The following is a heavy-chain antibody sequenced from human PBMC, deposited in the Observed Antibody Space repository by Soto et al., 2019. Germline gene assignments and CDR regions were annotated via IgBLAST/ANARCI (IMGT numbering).Heavy chain of an antibody. D-gene: IGHD2-2*01. J-gene: IGHJ6*02. CDR1: GYNFTTYW. CDR3: ASSPRGYCSSTSCRELGNYYGMDV. Sequence: GESLKISCKGSGYNFTTYWIGWVRQTPAKGLEWMGIIYPGDSDARYSPSFQGHVTFSADKSISTAYLQWSSLKAPDAAVYYCASSPRGYCSSTSCRELGNYYGMDVWGQGTAVTVS. CDR2: IYPGDSDA. V-gene: IGHV5-51*01.